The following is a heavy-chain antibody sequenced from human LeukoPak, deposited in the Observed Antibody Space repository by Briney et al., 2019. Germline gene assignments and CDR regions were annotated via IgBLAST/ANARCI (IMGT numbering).Heavy chain of an antibody. D-gene: IGHD1-26*01. CDR1: GFTFSSYE. Sequence: QSGGSLRLSCAASGFTFSSYEMNWVRQAPGKGLEWVANIKQDGSEKYYVDSVKGRFTISRDNAKNSLYLQMNSLRAEDTAVYYCAREGGSYYVPYYYYYVDVWGKGTTVTVSS. CDR2: IKQDGSEK. V-gene: IGHV3-7*01. J-gene: IGHJ6*03. CDR3: AREGGSYYVPYYYYYVDV.